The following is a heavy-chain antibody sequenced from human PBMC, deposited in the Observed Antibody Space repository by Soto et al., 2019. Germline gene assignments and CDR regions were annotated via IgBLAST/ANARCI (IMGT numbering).Heavy chain of an antibody. Sequence: GASVKVSYKASGYTFTSYAMHWVRQAPGQRLEWMGWINAGNGNTKYSQKFQGRVTITRDTSASTAYMELSSLRSEDTAVYYCARDGYYDFWSGYYNGWYFDYWGQGTLVTVS. CDR2: INAGNGNT. J-gene: IGHJ4*02. CDR1: GYTFTSYA. D-gene: IGHD3-3*01. CDR3: ARDGYYDFWSGYYNGWYFDY. V-gene: IGHV1-3*01.